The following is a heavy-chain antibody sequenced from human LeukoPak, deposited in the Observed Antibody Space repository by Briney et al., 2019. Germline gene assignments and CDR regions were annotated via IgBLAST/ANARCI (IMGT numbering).Heavy chain of an antibody. V-gene: IGHV4-59*01. J-gene: IGHJ5*02. Sequence: PSETLSLTWTVSGGSIGSYYWSWVRQPPVKGLEWIGNIVYTGRTNYNPSLKSRVTISIDTSKNQFSLRLNSVTAADTAVYYCARDSWWDGSKTFSDWFGPWGQGTLVTVSS. D-gene: IGHD3-10*01. CDR3: ARDSWWDGSKTFSDWFGP. CDR2: IVYTGRT. CDR1: GGSIGSYY.